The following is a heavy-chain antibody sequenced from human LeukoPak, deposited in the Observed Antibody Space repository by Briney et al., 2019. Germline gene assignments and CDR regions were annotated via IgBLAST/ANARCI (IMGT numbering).Heavy chain of an antibody. CDR2: INPSGGST. J-gene: IGHJ4*02. Sequence: ASVEVSCKASGYTFTSYYMHWVRQAPGQGLEWMGIINPSGGSTSYAQKFQGRVTMTRDTSTSTVYMELSSLRSEDTAVYYCARDMVGEITMVRGVITPTYYFDYWGQGTLVTVSS. CDR3: ARDMVGEITMVRGVITPTYYFDY. CDR1: GYTFTSYY. V-gene: IGHV1-46*01. D-gene: IGHD3-10*01.